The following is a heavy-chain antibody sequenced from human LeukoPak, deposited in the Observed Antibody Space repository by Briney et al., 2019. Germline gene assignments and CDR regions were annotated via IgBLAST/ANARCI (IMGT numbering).Heavy chain of an antibody. CDR1: GFTFDDYA. J-gene: IGHJ4*02. CDR3: AKDGRWLQLEYYFDY. V-gene: IGHV3-9*01. D-gene: IGHD5-24*01. Sequence: GGSLRLSCAASGFTFDDYAMHLVRQAPGKGLEWVSTIGWNSGSIGYADSVKGRFTISRDNAKNSLYLQMNSLRAEDTAFYYCAKDGRWLQLEYYFDYWGQGTLVTVSS. CDR2: IGWNSGSI.